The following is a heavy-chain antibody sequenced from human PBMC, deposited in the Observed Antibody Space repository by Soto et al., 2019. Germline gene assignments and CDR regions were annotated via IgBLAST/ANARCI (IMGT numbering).Heavy chain of an antibody. CDR1: GFTFGDYW. Sequence: GGSLRLSCAASGFTFGDYWMHWVRQPPGKGPEWVSRMTGDGRTTQYADSVKGRFTASRDNAKSTLYLQMNSLRAEDTAVYYCATAEVDYWGPGTLVTSPQ. CDR3: ATAEVDY. J-gene: IGHJ4*02. CDR2: MTGDGRTT. V-gene: IGHV3-74*03.